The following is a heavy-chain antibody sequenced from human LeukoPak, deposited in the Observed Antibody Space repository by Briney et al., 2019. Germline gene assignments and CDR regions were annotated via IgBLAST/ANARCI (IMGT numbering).Heavy chain of an antibody. CDR2: IRAYNGNT. V-gene: IGHV1-18*01. CDR1: GYTFTSYG. Sequence: ASVKVSCKASGYTFTSYGISWVRQAPGQGLEWMGWIRAYNGNTNYAQKLQGRVTMTTDTSTSTAYMELRSLRSDDTAVYYCARDTGYDILTGYSDPFDYWGQGTLVTVS. CDR3: ARDTGYDILTGYSDPFDY. J-gene: IGHJ4*02. D-gene: IGHD3-9*01.